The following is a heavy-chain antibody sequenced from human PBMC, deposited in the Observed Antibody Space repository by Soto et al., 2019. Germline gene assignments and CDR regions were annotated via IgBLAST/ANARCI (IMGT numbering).Heavy chain of an antibody. D-gene: IGHD3-10*01. V-gene: IGHV4-59*01. CDR3: ARLGGGSGSYIGQRVNDFDY. J-gene: IGHJ4*02. CDR1: GCSISSYY. CDR2: IYYSGST. Sequence: PSETLSLTCTVSGCSISSYYWAWIRQPPGKGLEWIGYIYYSGSTNYNPSLKSRVTIFIDTSKNQFSLKLSSVTAADTAVYYCARLGGGSGSYIGQRVNDFDYWGQ.